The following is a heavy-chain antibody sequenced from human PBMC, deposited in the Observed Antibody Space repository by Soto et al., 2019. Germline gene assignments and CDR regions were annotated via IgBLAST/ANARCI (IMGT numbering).Heavy chain of an antibody. V-gene: IGHV3-23*01. CDR2: ISGSGGST. CDR3: AKARSYGFHASYMAV. J-gene: IGHJ6*03. CDR1: GFTFSSYA. D-gene: IGHD5-18*01. Sequence: EVQLLESGGGLVQPGGSLRLSCAASGFTFSSYAMSWVRQAPGKGLEWVSAISGSGGSTYYADSVKGRFTISRDNSKNRLYQKMKSLRAGHRAEYYGAKARSYGFHASYMAVWGKGTTVTVSS.